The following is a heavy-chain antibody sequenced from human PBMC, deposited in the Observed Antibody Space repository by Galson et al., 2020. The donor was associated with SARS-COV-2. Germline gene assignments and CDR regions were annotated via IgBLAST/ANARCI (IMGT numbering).Heavy chain of an antibody. CDR3: AREGEDTWYDYVMDA. D-gene: IGHD3-16*01. V-gene: IGHV3-74*01. CDR1: GFTFRTYW. J-gene: IGHJ6*02. Sequence: QAGGSLRISCAASGFTFRTYWMHWVRQVSGKGLEWVSRISDGSSAIYADSVKGRLTISRDNAMNMLYLHMNSLRVDDTAVYYCAREGEDTWYDYVMDAWGQGTTVTVSS. CDR2: ISDGSSA.